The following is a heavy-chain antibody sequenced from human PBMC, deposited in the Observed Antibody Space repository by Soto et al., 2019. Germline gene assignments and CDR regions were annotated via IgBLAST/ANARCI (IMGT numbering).Heavy chain of an antibody. V-gene: IGHV5-51*01. CDR3: ARHGRESSWYSDY. CDR1: GYSFTSYW. CDR2: IYPGDSDT. J-gene: IGHJ4*02. Sequence: GESLKISCKGSGYSFTSYWIGWARQMPGKGLEWMGIIYPGDSDTRYSPSFQGQVTISADKSISTAYLQWSSLKASDTAMYYCARHGRESSWYSDYWGQGTLVTVSS. D-gene: IGHD6-13*01.